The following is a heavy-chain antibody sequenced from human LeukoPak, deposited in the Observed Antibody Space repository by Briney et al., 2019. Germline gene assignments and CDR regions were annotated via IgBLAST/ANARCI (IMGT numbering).Heavy chain of an antibody. Sequence: GASVKVSCKASGGTFSSYAISWVRQAPGQGLEWMGRIIPIFGTANYAQKFQGRVTITADKSTSTAYMELSSLRSEDTAVYYCARAGDLVGATSYYFDYWGQGTLVTVSP. CDR1: GGTFSSYA. J-gene: IGHJ4*02. D-gene: IGHD1-26*01. CDR2: IIPIFGTA. V-gene: IGHV1-69*06. CDR3: ARAGDLVGATSYYFDY.